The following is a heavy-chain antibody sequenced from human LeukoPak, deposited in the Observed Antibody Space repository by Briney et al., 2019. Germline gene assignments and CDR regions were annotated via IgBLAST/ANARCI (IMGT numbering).Heavy chain of an antibody. V-gene: IGHV3-15*01. CDR3: TTDPLGYCSSTSCYAYFQH. CDR1: GFTFSNAW. J-gene: IGHJ1*01. CDR2: IKSKTDGGTT. Sequence: GGSLRLSCAASGFTFSNAWINWVRQAPGKGLEWVGHIKSKTDGGTTDYAAPVKGRFTISRDDSKNTLYPQMNSLKTEDTALYYCTTDPLGYCSSTSCYAYFQHWGQGTLVTVSS. D-gene: IGHD2-2*01.